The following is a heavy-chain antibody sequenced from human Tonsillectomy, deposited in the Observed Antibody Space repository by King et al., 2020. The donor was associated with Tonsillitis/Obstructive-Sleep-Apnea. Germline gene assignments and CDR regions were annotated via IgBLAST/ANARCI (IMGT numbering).Heavy chain of an antibody. CDR1: GFTFTNYA. V-gene: IGHV3-30*03. CDR3: ARADSSDYSGKFYSFGMDV. J-gene: IGHJ6*02. D-gene: IGHD6-19*01. CDR2: ISYDGSNK. Sequence: VQLVESGGGVVQPGRSLRLSCAASGFTFTNYAIHWVRQAPGKGLDWVAFISYDGSNKYYADSVKGRFTISRDNSKNTLYLKMNSLRAEDTAVYYCARADSSDYSGKFYSFGMDVWGQGTTVTVSS.